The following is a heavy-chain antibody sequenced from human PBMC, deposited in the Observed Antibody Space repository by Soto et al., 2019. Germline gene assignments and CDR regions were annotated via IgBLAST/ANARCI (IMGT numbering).Heavy chain of an antibody. Sequence: ASVKVSCKASGYTFTSYDINWVRQATGQGLEWMGWMNPNSGNTGYAQKFQGRVTMTRNTSLSTAYMELSSLRSEDTAVYYCARGLRRLHLGELSPTYYFDYWGQGTLVTVSS. CDR3: ARGLRRLHLGELSPTYYFDY. CDR1: GYTFTSYD. J-gene: IGHJ4*02. CDR2: MNPNSGNT. V-gene: IGHV1-8*01. D-gene: IGHD3-16*02.